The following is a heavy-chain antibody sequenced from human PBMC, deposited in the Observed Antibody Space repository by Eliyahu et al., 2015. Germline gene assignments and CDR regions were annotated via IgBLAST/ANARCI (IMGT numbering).Heavy chain of an antibody. D-gene: IGHD2-15*01. CDR2: IYSGGSA. CDR1: GFTVSSNY. J-gene: IGHJ3*02. V-gene: IGHV3-66*01. Sequence: EVQLVXSGGGLVQPGGSLXLSCAAXGFTVSSNYMSWVRQAPGKGLEWVSVIYSGGSAYYADSVKGRFTISRDNSKNTLYLQMNSLRAEDTAVYYCARDQRAANAFDIWGQGTMVTVSS. CDR3: ARDQRAANAFDI.